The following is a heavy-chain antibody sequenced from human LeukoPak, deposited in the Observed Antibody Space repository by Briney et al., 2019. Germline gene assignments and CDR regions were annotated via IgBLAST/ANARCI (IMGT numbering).Heavy chain of an antibody. CDR3: VGYHSESPAP. CDR1: GFTINTNY. CDR2: IYTGNST. J-gene: IGHJ5*02. D-gene: IGHD3-10*01. V-gene: IGHV3-53*01. Sequence: GGSLRLSCAASGFTINTNYMSWVRQAPGKGLEWVSGIYTGNSTIYANSVRGRFTISRDNSKNTFYLQMNSLRAEDTAVYYCVGYHSESPAPWGQGTLVTVSS.